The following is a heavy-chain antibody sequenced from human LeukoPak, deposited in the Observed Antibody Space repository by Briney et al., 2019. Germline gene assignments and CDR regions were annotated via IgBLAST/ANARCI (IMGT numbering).Heavy chain of an antibody. CDR2: ISTYDAKT. CDR1: GYTFVRYG. Sequence: ASVKVSCKASGYTFVRYGVNWVRQAPGQGLEWMGWISTYDAKTHYAERLQDRFTMTRDISASTVYMELRSLTSDDTAVYYCARDNRSPGPVFADYWDQGTLVTVSS. V-gene: IGHV1-18*01. J-gene: IGHJ4*02. CDR3: ARDNRSPGPVFADY. D-gene: IGHD1-14*01.